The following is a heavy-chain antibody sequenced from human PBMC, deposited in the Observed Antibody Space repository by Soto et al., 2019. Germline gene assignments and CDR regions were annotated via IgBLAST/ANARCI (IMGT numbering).Heavy chain of an antibody. J-gene: IGHJ3*02. CDR1: GFTFSRYG. CDR3: AKILLEEPADYYDINADALVT. V-gene: IGHV3-33*06. CDR2: ISYDGSRT. Sequence: QVQLVESGGGVVQPGRPLRLSCAASGFTFSRYGVHWVRQAPGKGLEWVSFISYDGSRTYYADSVKGRFTISRDNSKITVFLQMYSLRAEDTAVYYCAKILLEEPADYYDINADALVTWGQGTMVTVSS. D-gene: IGHD3-22*01.